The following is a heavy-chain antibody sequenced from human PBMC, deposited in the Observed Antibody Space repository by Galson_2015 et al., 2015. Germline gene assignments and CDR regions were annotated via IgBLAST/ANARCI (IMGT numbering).Heavy chain of an antibody. CDR2: ISAYNDNT. CDR3: ARACSSTRCYPGANDY. J-gene: IGHJ4*02. CDR1: GYTFTSYG. V-gene: IGHV1-18*01. Sequence: SVKVSCKASGYTFTSYGISWVRQAPGQGLEWMGWISAYNDNTNYAQKLQGRVTMTTDTSTSTAYMELRSLRSDDTAVYYCARACSSTRCYPGANDYWGQGTLVTVSS. D-gene: IGHD2-2*01.